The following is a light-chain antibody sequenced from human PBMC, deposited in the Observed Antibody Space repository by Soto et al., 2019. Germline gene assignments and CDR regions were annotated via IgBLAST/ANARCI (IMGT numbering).Light chain of an antibody. CDR2: GAS. Sequence: EIVLTQSPGTLSLSPGERATLSCRASQSVSSSYLAWHQQKPGQAPRLLIYGASSRATGIPDRFSGSGSGTDFTLTISRLEPEDFAVYYCQQYDRSPWTFGQGTKVE. CDR3: QQYDRSPWT. J-gene: IGKJ1*01. CDR1: QSVSSSY. V-gene: IGKV3-20*01.